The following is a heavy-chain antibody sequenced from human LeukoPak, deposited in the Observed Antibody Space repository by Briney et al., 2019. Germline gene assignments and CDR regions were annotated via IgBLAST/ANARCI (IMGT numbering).Heavy chain of an antibody. Sequence: ASVNVSCKASGYTFTSYGISWVRQGPGQGLEWMGGISAYNGNTNYAQKLQGRVTMTTDTSTSTAYMELRSLRSDDTAVYYCARVIIAAAGRYWYFDLWGRGTLVTVSS. V-gene: IGHV1-18*01. J-gene: IGHJ2*01. CDR3: ARVIIAAAGRYWYFDL. CDR2: ISAYNGNT. CDR1: GYTFTSYG. D-gene: IGHD6-13*01.